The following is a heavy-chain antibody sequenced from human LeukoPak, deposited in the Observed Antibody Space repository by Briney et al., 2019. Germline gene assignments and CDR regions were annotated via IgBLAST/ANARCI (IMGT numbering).Heavy chain of an antibody. CDR3: ASGTGSGYVFDY. J-gene: IGHJ4*02. CDR2: IDYGGTT. Sequence: SETLSLTCSVSGGSSSRDYWSWIRQSPGKGLEWVGYIDYGGTTNYNPSLKSRVTISVDMSKTQLSLKLSSATAADTAVYYCASGTGSGYVFDYWGREPWSPSPQ. D-gene: IGHD3-22*01. V-gene: IGHV4-59*01. CDR1: GGSSSRDY.